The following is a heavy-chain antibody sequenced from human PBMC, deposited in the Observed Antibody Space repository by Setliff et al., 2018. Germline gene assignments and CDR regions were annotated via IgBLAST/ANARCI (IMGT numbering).Heavy chain of an antibody. Sequence: PGGSLRLSCAASGFTFSSYEMNWVRQAPGKGLEWVSYISSSGSTIYYADSVKGRFTVSRDNTKNFLYLQMNSLRAEDTAVYYCAKFSPDAYNFDYWGQGTLVTVSS. CDR1: GFTFSSYE. CDR2: ISSSGSTI. V-gene: IGHV3-48*03. CDR3: AKFSPDAYNFDY. D-gene: IGHD2-2*01. J-gene: IGHJ4*02.